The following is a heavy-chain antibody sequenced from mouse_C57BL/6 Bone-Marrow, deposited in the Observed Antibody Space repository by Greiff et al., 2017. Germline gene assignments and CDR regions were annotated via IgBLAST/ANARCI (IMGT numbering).Heavy chain of an antibody. CDR2: IYPRSGNT. D-gene: IGHD1-1*01. CDR3: ARAGCLYYGSSYGY. CDR1: GYTFTSYG. Sequence: QVHVKQSGAELARPGASVKLSCKASGYTFTSYGISWVKQRTGQGLEWIGEIYPRSGNTYYNEKFKGKATLTADKSSSTAYMELRSLTSEDSEVDFCARAGCLYYGSSYGYWGQGTTLTVTS. V-gene: IGHV1-81*01. J-gene: IGHJ2*01.